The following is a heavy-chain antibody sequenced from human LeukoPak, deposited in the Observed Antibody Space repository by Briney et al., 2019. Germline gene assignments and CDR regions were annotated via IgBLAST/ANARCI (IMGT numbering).Heavy chain of an antibody. J-gene: IGHJ6*03. Sequence: SETLSLTCTVSGGSISNKYWSWIRQPPGKGLEWIGYIYYSGSTNYNPSLKSRVTISVDTSKNQFSLKLSSVTAADTAVYYCARHVGGCSSTSCRLYYYYYYMDVWGKGTTVTISS. CDR2: IYYSGST. CDR1: GGSISNKY. V-gene: IGHV4-59*08. CDR3: ARHVGGCSSTSCRLYYYYYYMDV. D-gene: IGHD2-2*01.